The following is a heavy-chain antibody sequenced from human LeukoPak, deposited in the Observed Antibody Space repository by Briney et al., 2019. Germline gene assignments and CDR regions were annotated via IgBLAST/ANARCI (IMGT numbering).Heavy chain of an antibody. CDR3: ARDSYEDIVVVPAAAPTPEDAFDI. CDR2: ISAYNGNT. Sequence: GASVKVSCKASGYTFTSYGISWVRQAPGQGLEWMGWISAYNGNTNYAQKLQGRVTMTTDTSTSTAYMELRSLRSDDTAVYYCARDSYEDIVVVPAAAPTPEDAFDIWGQGTMVTVSS. V-gene: IGHV1-18*01. D-gene: IGHD2-2*01. CDR1: GYTFTSYG. J-gene: IGHJ3*02.